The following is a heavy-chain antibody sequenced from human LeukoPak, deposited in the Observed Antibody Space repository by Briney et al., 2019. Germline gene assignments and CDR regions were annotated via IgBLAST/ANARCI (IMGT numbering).Heavy chain of an antibody. CDR1: GYSFTSYW. D-gene: IGHD6-19*01. CDR3: ARRYSSGPRLMVMSFDI. CDR2: IYPGDSDT. J-gene: IGHJ3*02. V-gene: IGHV5-51*01. Sequence: GESLKISCKGSGYSFTSYWIGWVRQMPGKGLEWMGIIYPGDSDTRYSPSFQGQVTISADKSISTAYLQWSSLKASDTAMYYCARRYSSGPRLMVMSFDIRGQGTMVTVSS.